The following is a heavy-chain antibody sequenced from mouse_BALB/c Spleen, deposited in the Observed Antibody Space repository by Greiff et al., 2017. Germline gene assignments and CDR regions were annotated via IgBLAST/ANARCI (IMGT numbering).Heavy chain of an antibody. D-gene: IGHD1-1*01. V-gene: IGHV5-12-1*01. CDR1: GFAFSSYD. CDR3: ARHYYGSSHWDLDV. CDR2: ISSGGGST. J-gene: IGHJ1*01. Sequence: EVKLVESGGGLVKPGGSLKLSCAASGFAFSSYDMSWVRQTPEKRLEWVAYISSGGGSTYYPDTVKGRLTISRDTANNTLYLQMRSLKSEDTAMYYCARHYYGSSHWDLDVWGAGTTVTVSS.